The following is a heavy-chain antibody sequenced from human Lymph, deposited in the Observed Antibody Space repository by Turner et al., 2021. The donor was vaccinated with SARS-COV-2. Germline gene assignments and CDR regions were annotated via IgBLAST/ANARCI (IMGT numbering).Heavy chain of an antibody. D-gene: IGHD1-26*01. CDR2: IKQDGSEK. V-gene: IGHV3-7*01. CDR3: ARLSMGDWHFDL. Sequence: EVQLVESGGGLVQPGGSLRLSCAASGFTFSTYWMSWVRQAPGKGLEWVANIKQDGSEKYYEDSVKGRFTISRDNAKNSLYLQMNSLRAEDTAVYYCARLSMGDWHFDLWGRGTLVTVSS. CDR1: GFTFSTYW. J-gene: IGHJ2*01.